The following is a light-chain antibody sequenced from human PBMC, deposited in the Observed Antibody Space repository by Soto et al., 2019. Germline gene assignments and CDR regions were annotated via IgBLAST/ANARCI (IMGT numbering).Light chain of an antibody. CDR3: CSYAGTYTPL. J-gene: IGLJ2*01. CDR1: TSDVGLYNY. V-gene: IGLV2-11*01. Sequence: QSALTQPASVSGSPGQSITISCTGTTSDVGLYNYVSWYQHNPGKAPKLMIFDVSARPSGVPDRFSGSKSANTASLTISGLQAEDEADYYCCSYAGTYTPLFGGGTKLTVL. CDR2: DVS.